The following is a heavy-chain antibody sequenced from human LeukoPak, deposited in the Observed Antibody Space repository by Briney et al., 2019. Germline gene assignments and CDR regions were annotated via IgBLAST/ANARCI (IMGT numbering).Heavy chain of an antibody. Sequence: KASETLSLTCTVSGGSISSYYWSWIRQPPGKGLEWIGYIYYSGSTNYNPSLKSRVTISVDTSKNQFSLKLSSVTAADTAVYYCARDPKGHIAAAGSNWGQGTLVTVSS. D-gene: IGHD6-13*01. CDR1: GGSISSYY. J-gene: IGHJ4*02. CDR2: IYYSGST. V-gene: IGHV4-59*12. CDR3: ARDPKGHIAAAGSN.